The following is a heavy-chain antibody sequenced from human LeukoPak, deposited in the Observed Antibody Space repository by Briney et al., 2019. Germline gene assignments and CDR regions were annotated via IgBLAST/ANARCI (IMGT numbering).Heavy chain of an antibody. CDR1: GGSFTTHY. CDR3: ASDSISMNAFDA. J-gene: IGHJ3*01. V-gene: IGHV4-59*11. CDR2: ISYIGST. D-gene: IGHD3-22*01. Sequence: SETLSLTCTVSGGSFTTHYWSWIRQPPGKGLEWIGYISYIGSTNYNPSLKSRVTISIDTSNNEVSLMLTSVTAADTAVYYCASDSISMNAFDAWGQGTMVTVSS.